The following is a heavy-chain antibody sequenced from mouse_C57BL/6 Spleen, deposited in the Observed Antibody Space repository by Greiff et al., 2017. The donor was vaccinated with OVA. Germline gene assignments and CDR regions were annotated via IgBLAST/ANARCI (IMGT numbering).Heavy chain of an antibody. Sequence: VQLQQPGAELVKPGASVKLSCKASGYTFTSYWMHWVKQRPGQGLEWIGMIHPNSGSTNYNEKFKSKATLTVDKSSSTAYMQLSSLTSEDSAVYDCARTPHDGYYFDYWGQGTTLTVSS. V-gene: IGHV1-64*01. J-gene: IGHJ2*01. CDR2: IHPNSGST. CDR1: GYTFTSYW. D-gene: IGHD2-12*01. CDR3: ARTPHDGYYFDY.